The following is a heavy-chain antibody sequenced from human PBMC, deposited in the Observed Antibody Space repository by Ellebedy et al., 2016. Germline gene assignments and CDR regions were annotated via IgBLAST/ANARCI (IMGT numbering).Heavy chain of an antibody. CDR1: GFTLRDYA. D-gene: IGHD1-26*01. Sequence: GESLKISXAASGFTLRDYAMTWVRQAPGKGLEWVANIYEDGSASYYAHSVQGRFTISRDNAKNAVYLQMNSLTAEDTAVYYCTRFRVGVSGAFDIWGQGTRVTVSS. CDR3: TRFRVGVSGAFDI. J-gene: IGHJ3*02. CDR2: IYEDGSAS. V-gene: IGHV3-7*01.